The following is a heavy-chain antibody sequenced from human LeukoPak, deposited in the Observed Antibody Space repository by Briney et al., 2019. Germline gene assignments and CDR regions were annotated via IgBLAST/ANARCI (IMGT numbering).Heavy chain of an antibody. CDR2: IYPGDSDT. Sequence: GESLKISCKGSGYSFTSYWIGWVRQMPGKGLEWMGIIYPGDSDTIYSPSFQGQVTISADKSISTAYLQWSSLKASDTAMYYCARRSFTTVTTAWFDPWGQGTLVTVSS. V-gene: IGHV5-51*01. CDR3: ARRSFTTVTTAWFDP. J-gene: IGHJ5*02. D-gene: IGHD4-17*01. CDR1: GYSFTSYW.